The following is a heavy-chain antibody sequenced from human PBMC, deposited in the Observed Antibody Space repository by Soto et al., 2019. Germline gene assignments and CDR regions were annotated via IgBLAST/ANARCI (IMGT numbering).Heavy chain of an antibody. CDR1: GYIFTTYA. D-gene: IGHD2-2*01. CDR2: INAGKGNT. Sequence: ASVKVSCKASGYIFTTYALHWVRQVPGQRLEWMGWINAGKGNTKYSQKFQDRVTITRDTSASVAYMELSSLASEDTAVYYCARSEVVPEGCDYWGQGTLVTVSS. V-gene: IGHV1-3*01. CDR3: ARSEVVPEGCDY. J-gene: IGHJ4*02.